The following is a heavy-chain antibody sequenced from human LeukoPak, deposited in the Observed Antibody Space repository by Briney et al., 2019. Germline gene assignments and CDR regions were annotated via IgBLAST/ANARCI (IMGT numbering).Heavy chain of an antibody. CDR2: ISDSGGST. J-gene: IGHJ4*02. CDR3: AKRGVVIRVILVGFHKEAYYFDS. D-gene: IGHD3-22*01. V-gene: IGHV3-23*01. Sequence: PGGSLRLSCAVSGITLSNYGMSWVRQAPGKGLEWVAGISDSGGSTNYADSVKGRFTISRDNPRNILYLQMNSLRAEDTAVYFCAKRGVVIRVILVGFHKEAYYFDSWGQGALVTVSS. CDR1: GITLSNYG.